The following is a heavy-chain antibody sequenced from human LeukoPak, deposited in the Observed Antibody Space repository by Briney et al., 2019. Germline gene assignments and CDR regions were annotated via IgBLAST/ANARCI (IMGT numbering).Heavy chain of an antibody. V-gene: IGHV3-30-3*01. CDR2: ISADGNNE. CDR1: GSIFSNYP. J-gene: IGHJ4*02. Sequence: GGSLRLSCAASGSIFSNYPMHWVRQAPGKGLEWVAVISADGNNEHYADSAKGRFTLSRDNAKSTAYLQMNSLRSEDTAVYYCARNDPDSSEDWGQGTLVTVSS. CDR3: ARNDPDSSED. D-gene: IGHD3-22*01.